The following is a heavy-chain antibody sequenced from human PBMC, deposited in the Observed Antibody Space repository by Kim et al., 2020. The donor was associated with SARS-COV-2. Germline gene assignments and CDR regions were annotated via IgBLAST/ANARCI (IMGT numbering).Heavy chain of an antibody. CDR3: ANAWIPDY. D-gene: IGHD5-18*01. CDR2: DGSNK. V-gene: IGHV3-30*02. J-gene: IGHJ4*02. Sequence: DGSNKYHADSGQGRFTISRDNSKNTLYLQMTSLRAEDTAVYYCANAWIPDYWGQGTLVTVSS.